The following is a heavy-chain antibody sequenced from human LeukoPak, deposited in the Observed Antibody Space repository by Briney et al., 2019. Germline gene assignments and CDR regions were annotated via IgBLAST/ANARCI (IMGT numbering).Heavy chain of an antibody. CDR3: ARRVKRGNWFDP. J-gene: IGHJ5*02. CDR2: IYYSGST. Sequence: TASETLSLTCTVSGGSISSGGYYWSWIRQHPGKGLEWIGYIYYSGSTYYNPSLKSRVTISVDTSKNQFSLRLSSVTAADTAVYYCARRVKRGNWFDPWGQGTLVTVSS. CDR1: GGSISSGGYY. D-gene: IGHD2-8*01. V-gene: IGHV4-31*03.